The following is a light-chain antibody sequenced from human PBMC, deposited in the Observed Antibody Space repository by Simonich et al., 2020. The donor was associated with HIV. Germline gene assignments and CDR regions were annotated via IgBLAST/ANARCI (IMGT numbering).Light chain of an antibody. V-gene: IGLV2-11*01. J-gene: IGLJ2*01. CDR3: CSYAGSYTFV. CDR1: SSDVGAYDY. Sequence: QSALTQPRSVSGSPGQSVTISCTGTSSDVGAYDYVSWYQQHPDKAPKLLIFDVSKWPAGVPARFSGSKSGNTASLTISGLQTEDEADYYCCSYAGSYTFVFGEGTKLTVL. CDR2: DVS.